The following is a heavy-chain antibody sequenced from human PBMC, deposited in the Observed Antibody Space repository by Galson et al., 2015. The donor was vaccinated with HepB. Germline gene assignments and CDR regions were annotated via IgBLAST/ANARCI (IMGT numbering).Heavy chain of an antibody. D-gene: IGHD1-26*01. V-gene: IGHV3-74*01. CDR2: INSDGSRT. CDR3: TRGPPHGGSYFDY. J-gene: IGHJ4*02. CDR1: GFTFSNYW. Sequence: SLRLSCAASGFTFSNYWMYWVRQVPGKGLVWVSRINSDGSRTEYADSVMGRFTVSRDNTKSTLYLQMNRLRDEDTGLYYCTRGPPHGGSYFDYWGQGTLVTVSS.